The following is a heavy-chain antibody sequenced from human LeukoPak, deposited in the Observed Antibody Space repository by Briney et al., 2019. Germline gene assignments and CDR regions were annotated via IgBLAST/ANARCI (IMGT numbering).Heavy chain of an antibody. CDR3: AILIAVAGKGVDY. D-gene: IGHD6-19*01. J-gene: IGHJ4*02. CDR1: GFTFSSYS. V-gene: IGHV3-21*01. Sequence: RTGGSLRLSCAASGFTFSSYSMNWVRQAPGKGLEWVSSISSSSYIYYADSVKGRFTISRDNAKNSLYLQMNSLRAEDTAVYYCAILIAVAGKGVDYWGQGTLVTVSS. CDR2: ISSSSYI.